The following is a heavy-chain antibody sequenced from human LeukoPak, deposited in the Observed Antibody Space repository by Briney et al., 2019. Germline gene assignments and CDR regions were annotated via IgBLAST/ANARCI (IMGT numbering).Heavy chain of an antibody. Sequence: SETLSLTCTVSGGSISSYYWSWIRQPPGKGLEWIGYIYYSGSTNYNPSLKSRVTISVDTSKNQFSLKLSSVTAADTAVYYCARLEYLSYYYGMDVWGQGTTVTASS. J-gene: IGHJ6*02. CDR3: ARLEYLSYYYGMDV. V-gene: IGHV4-59*08. CDR1: GGSISSYY. D-gene: IGHD2/OR15-2a*01. CDR2: IYYSGST.